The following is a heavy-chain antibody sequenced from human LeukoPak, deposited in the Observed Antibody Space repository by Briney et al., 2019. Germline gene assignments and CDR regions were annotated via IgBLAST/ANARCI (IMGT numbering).Heavy chain of an antibody. D-gene: IGHD6-19*01. CDR3: ARLQGVSRGWSFDY. CDR1: GYSFTNNW. CDR2: IYPGDSDT. Sequence: GESLKISCKGSGYSFTNNWIGWVRQVPGKGLEWLGIIYPGDSDTTYSPSFQGHVTISADKSTSTAYLQWNSLKASDTAMYYCARLQGVSRGWSFDYWGRGTLVTVSS. V-gene: IGHV5-51*01. J-gene: IGHJ4*02.